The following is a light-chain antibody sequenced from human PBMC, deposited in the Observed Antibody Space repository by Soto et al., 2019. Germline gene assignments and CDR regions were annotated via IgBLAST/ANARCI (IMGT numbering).Light chain of an antibody. CDR2: GAS. CDR1: QSVSSN. Sequence: EIVLTQSPATRSLSPVERATLSCRASQSVSSNLAWYQQKPGQAPRLVIYGASTRATGIPARFSGSGSGTEFTLTISSLQSEDFAVYYCQQYNKWPPITFGQGTRLEI. V-gene: IGKV3-15*01. J-gene: IGKJ5*01. CDR3: QQYNKWPPIT.